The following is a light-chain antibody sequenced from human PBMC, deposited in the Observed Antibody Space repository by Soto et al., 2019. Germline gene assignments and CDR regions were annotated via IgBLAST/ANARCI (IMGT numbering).Light chain of an antibody. CDR3: QHYYSTPRT. J-gene: IGKJ2*01. CDR1: QSVLYSSNNQNY. Sequence: DIVMTQSADSLAVSLGERATINCKSSQSVLYSSNNQNYLAWYQQKPGQPPKLLIYWASTRESGVPDRFSGSGSGTDFPLTISSLQAEDVAVYYCQHYYSTPRTFGQGTKLEIK. V-gene: IGKV4-1*01. CDR2: WAS.